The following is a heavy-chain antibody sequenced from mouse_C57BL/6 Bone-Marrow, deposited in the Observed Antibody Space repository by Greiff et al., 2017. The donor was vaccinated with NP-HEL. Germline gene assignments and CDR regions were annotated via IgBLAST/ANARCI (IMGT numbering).Heavy chain of an antibody. J-gene: IGHJ3*01. CDR3: CTTVVGRGFAY. CDR1: GYTFTDYY. Sequence: VQLQQSGAELVRPGASVKLSCKASGYTFTDYYINWVKQRPGQGLEWIARIYPGSGNTYYNEKFKGKATLTAEKSSSTAYMQLSSLTSEDSAVYFCCTTVVGRGFAYWGQGTLVTVSA. V-gene: IGHV1-76*01. D-gene: IGHD1-1*01. CDR2: IYPGSGNT.